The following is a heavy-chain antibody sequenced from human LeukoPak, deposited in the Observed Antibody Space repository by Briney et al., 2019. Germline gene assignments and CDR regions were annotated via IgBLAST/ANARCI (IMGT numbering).Heavy chain of an antibody. CDR2: INPNSGGT. CDR1: GYTFTGYY. CDR3: ARGPANVDTAMVAPFDY. D-gene: IGHD5-18*01. J-gene: IGHJ4*02. V-gene: IGHV1-2*06. Sequence: ASVKVSCKASGYTFTGYYMHWVRQAPGQGLEWMGRINPNSGGTNYAQKFQGRVTMTRDTSISTAYMELSRLRSDDTAVYYCARGPANVDTAMVAPFDYWGQGTVVTVSS.